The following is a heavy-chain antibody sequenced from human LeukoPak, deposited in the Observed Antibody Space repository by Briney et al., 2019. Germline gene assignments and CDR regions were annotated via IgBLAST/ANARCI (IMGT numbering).Heavy chain of an antibody. Sequence: GGSLRLSCAASGFTFSSYGMSWVRQAPGKGLEWVSAISGSGGSTYYADSVKGRFTISRDNSKNTLYLQMNSLRAEDTAVYYCAKVKKIGDYWDYFDYWAREPWSPSPQ. CDR3: AKVKKIGDYWDYFDY. J-gene: IGHJ4*02. CDR2: ISGSGGST. V-gene: IGHV3-23*01. D-gene: IGHD2-8*02. CDR1: GFTFSSYG.